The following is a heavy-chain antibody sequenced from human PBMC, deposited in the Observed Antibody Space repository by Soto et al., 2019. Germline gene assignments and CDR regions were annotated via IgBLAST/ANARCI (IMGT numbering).Heavy chain of an antibody. V-gene: IGHV4-39*01. D-gene: IGHD2-2*01. CDR1: GGSISSSSYY. CDR3: ARPLWDIVVVPAAIASGSSWSDAFDI. CDR2: IYYSGST. J-gene: IGHJ3*02. Sequence: SETLSLTCTVSGGSISSSSYYWGWIRQPPGKGLEWIGSIYYSGSTYYNPSLKSRVTISVDTSKNQFSLKLSSVTAADTAVYYCARPLWDIVVVPAAIASGSSWSDAFDIWGQGTMVTVSS.